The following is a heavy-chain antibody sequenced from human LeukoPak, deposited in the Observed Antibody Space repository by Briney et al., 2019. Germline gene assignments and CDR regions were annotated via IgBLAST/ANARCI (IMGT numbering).Heavy chain of an antibody. CDR3: VGPGMEDAFDI. Sequence: PGGSLRLSCAASGFTFSSYGMHWVRPAPGKGLEWVAVISYDGSNKYYADSVKGRFTISRDNSKNTLYLQMNSLRAEDTAVYYCVGPGMEDAFDIWGQGTMVTVSS. V-gene: IGHV3-30*03. D-gene: IGHD3-10*01. CDR1: GFTFSSYG. CDR2: ISYDGSNK. J-gene: IGHJ3*02.